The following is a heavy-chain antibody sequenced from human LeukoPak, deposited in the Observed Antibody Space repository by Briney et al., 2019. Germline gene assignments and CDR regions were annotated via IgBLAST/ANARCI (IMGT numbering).Heavy chain of an antibody. J-gene: IGHJ6*03. CDR2: FSGSGGTT. CDR3: ANGNRCTSPNCLGYYYFYMDV. CDR1: GFTFSSYA. Sequence: GGSLRLSCAASGFTFSSYAMNWVRQAPGRGLEWVSGFSGSGGTTYYADSVKGRFTISRDNSKNTLYLQMNSLRAEDTAVYYCANGNRCTSPNCLGYYYFYMDVWGRGTTVTVSS. D-gene: IGHD2-8*01. V-gene: IGHV3-23*01.